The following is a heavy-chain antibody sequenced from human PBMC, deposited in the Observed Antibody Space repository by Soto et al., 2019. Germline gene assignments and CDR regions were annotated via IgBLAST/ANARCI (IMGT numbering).Heavy chain of an antibody. CDR1: GYTFTSYG. J-gene: IGHJ4*02. CDR2: ISAYNGNT. V-gene: IGHV1-18*04. D-gene: IGHD1-20*01. CDR3: ARDRTHITGSYSRLDY. Sequence: ASVKVSCKASGYTFTSYGISWVRQAPGQGLEWMGWISAYNGNTNYAQKLQGRVTMTTDTSTSTAYMELRSLRSDDTAVYYCARDRTHITGSYSRLDYWGQGTLVTVSS.